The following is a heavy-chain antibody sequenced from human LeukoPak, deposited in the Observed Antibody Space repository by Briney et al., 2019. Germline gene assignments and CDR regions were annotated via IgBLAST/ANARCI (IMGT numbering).Heavy chain of an antibody. Sequence: ASVKVSCKVSGYTFTGYYMHWLRQAPGQVLEWMGWVNPNNGGTNYAQRFQGRVTMTRDTSISTAYMELSRLRFDDTAVYYCASGPSLGTTHPYFDYWGQGTLSPSPQ. D-gene: IGHD2-15*01. V-gene: IGHV1-2*02. CDR1: GYTFTGYY. CDR2: VNPNNGGT. J-gene: IGHJ4*02. CDR3: ASGPSLGTTHPYFDY.